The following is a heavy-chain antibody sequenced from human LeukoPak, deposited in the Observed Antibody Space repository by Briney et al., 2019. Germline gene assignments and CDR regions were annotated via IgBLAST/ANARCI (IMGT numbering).Heavy chain of an antibody. CDR3: AHYDFWSGYSFGT. Sequence: PGGSLRLSCAASGFTFTRVWMSWVRQAPGKGLEWVVNIKTDGSDKYYADSVKGRFTISRDNAKNSLYLQMNSLGVEDTAVYYCAHYDFWSGYSFGTWGQGTLVTVSS. CDR1: GFTFTRVW. CDR2: IKTDGSDK. D-gene: IGHD3-3*01. V-gene: IGHV3-7*01. J-gene: IGHJ5*02.